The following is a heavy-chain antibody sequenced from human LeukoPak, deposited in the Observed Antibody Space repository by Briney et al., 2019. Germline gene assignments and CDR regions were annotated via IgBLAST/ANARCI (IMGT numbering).Heavy chain of an antibody. CDR2: IYYSGST. CDR3: ATIGSTYYDFWSGYYDAFDI. J-gene: IGHJ3*02. Sequence: PSETLSLTCTVSGGSISSSSYYWGWIRQPPGKGLEWIGSIYYSGSTYYNPSLKSRVTISVDTSKNQFSLKLSSVTAADTAVYYCATIGSTYYDFWSGYYDAFDIWGQGTMVTVSS. V-gene: IGHV4-39*07. CDR1: GGSISSSSYY. D-gene: IGHD3-3*01.